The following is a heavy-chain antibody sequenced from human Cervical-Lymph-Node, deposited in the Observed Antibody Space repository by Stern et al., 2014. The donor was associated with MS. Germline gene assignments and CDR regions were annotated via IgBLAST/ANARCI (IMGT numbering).Heavy chain of an antibody. CDR2: IIPIFETA. J-gene: IGHJ4*02. Sequence: QVQLEQSGAEVKKPGSSMKVSCKASGGTFSSDAIGWVRQAPGQGLEWMGGIIPIFETANYAQKFQGRVTIPADQSTKTAYLELSSLTSGDTAMYFCASGTRSSWYFDFWGQGTLVTVST. CDR1: GGTFSSDA. CDR3: ASGTRSSWYFDF. D-gene: IGHD6-13*01. V-gene: IGHV1-69*01.